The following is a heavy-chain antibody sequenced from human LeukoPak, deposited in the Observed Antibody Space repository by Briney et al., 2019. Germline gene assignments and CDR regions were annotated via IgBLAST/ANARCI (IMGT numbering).Heavy chain of an antibody. Sequence: GGSLRLSCAASGLSFSTYTMHWVRQAPDKGLEWVAVISFDGNYKFYADSVKGRFTISRDSSRNTLYLQMNSLRAEDTAVYYCTSDSWSGPQDYWGQGTLVTVSS. V-gene: IGHV3-30-3*01. CDR1: GLSFSTYT. CDR2: ISFDGNYK. D-gene: IGHD3-3*01. CDR3: TSDSWSGPQDY. J-gene: IGHJ4*02.